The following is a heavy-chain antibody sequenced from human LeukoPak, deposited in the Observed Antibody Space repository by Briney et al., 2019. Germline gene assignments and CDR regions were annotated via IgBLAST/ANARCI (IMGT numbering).Heavy chain of an antibody. CDR2: ISGSGGST. CDR3: AKDMDSSGYYYPNSFDY. D-gene: IGHD3-22*01. J-gene: IGHJ4*02. CDR1: GFTFSSYA. V-gene: IGHV3-23*01. Sequence: GGSLRLSCAASGFTFSSYAMSWVRQAPGKGLEWVSAISGSGGSTYYADSVKGRSTISRDNSKNTLYLQMNSLRAEDTAVYYCAKDMDSSGYYYPNSFDYWGQGTLVTVSS.